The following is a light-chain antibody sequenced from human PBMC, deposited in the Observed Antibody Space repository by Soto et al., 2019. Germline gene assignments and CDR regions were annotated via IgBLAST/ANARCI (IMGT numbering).Light chain of an antibody. Sequence: DIVMTQSPDSLAVSLGERATINCKSSQSVLRTSKNKNFLAWYQQKPGQPPRLLIYWASTRESGVPDRFSGGGSGTDFTLTISSLQAEDGAVYYCQQYYTSWWTFGQGTKVEIK. CDR1: QSVLRTSKNKNF. CDR2: WAS. CDR3: QQYYTSWWT. J-gene: IGKJ1*01. V-gene: IGKV4-1*01.